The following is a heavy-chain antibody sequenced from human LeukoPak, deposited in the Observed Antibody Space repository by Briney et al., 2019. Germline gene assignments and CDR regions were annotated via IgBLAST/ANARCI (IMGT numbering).Heavy chain of an antibody. CDR2: INHSGST. V-gene: IGHV4-34*01. CDR3: ARGRNFDY. J-gene: IGHJ4*02. Sequence: GSLRLSCAASGFTFSSYWMSWVRQPPGKGLEWIGEINHSGSTNYNPSLKSQVTISVDTSKNQFSLKLSSVTAADTAVYYCARGRNFDYWGQGTLVTVSS. CDR1: GFTFSSYW.